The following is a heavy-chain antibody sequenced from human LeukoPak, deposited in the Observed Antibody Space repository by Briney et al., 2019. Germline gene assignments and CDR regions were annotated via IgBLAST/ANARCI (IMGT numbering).Heavy chain of an antibody. V-gene: IGHV3-7*03. CDR2: IKQDGSEK. J-gene: IGHJ4*02. CDR3: AREGYSYGYPFGY. CDR1: GFTFSSYW. Sequence: SGGSLRLSCAASGFTFSSYWMSWVRQAPGKGLEWVANIKQDGSEKYYVDSVKGRFTISRDNAKNSLYLQMNSLRAEDTAVYYCAREGYSYGYPFGYWGQGTLVTVSS. D-gene: IGHD5-18*01.